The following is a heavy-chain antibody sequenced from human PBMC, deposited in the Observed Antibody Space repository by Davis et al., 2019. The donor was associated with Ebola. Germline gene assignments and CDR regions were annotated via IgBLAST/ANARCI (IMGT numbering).Heavy chain of an antibody. J-gene: IGHJ4*02. D-gene: IGHD5-18*01. CDR1: GFTFSSYW. CDR3: ASGRGYSYVDN. Sequence: GESLKISCAASGFTFSSYWMHWVRQAPGKRLVWVSRINSDGSSTSYADSVKGRFTISRDNAKNTLYLQMNSLRAEDTAVYYCASGRGYSYVDNWGQGTLVTVPS. V-gene: IGHV3-74*01. CDR2: INSDGSST.